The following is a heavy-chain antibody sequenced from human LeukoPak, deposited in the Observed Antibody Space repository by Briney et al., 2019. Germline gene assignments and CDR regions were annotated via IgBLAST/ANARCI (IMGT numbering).Heavy chain of an antibody. D-gene: IGHD3-22*01. V-gene: IGHV3-7*03. J-gene: IGHJ4*02. CDR1: GFTFSSYW. Sequence: GGSLRLSCAASGFTFSSYWMTWVRQAPGKGLEWVVNIKQDGSEKYYVDSVKGRFTISRDSSKNTLYLQMNSLRAEDTAVYYCAKVGYYDSSGYYYWGQGTLVTVSS. CDR3: AKVGYYDSSGYYY. CDR2: IKQDGSEK.